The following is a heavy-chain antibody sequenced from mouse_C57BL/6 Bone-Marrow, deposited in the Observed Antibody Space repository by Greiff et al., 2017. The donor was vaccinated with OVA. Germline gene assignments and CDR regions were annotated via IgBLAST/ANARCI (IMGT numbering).Heavy chain of an antibody. Sequence: QVQLQQPGAELVMPGASVKLSCKASGYTFTSYWMHWVKQRPGQGLEWIGEIDPSDSYTNYNQKFKGKSTLTVDKSSSTAYMQLSSLTSEDSAVYYCARDYDGYYWYFDVWGTGTTVTVSS. CDR3: ARDYDGYYWYFDV. J-gene: IGHJ1*03. D-gene: IGHD2-3*01. V-gene: IGHV1-69*01. CDR2: IDPSDSYT. CDR1: GYTFTSYW.